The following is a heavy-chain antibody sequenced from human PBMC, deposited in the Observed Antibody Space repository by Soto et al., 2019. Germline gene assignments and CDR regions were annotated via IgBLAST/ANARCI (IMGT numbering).Heavy chain of an antibody. J-gene: IGHJ4*02. CDR1: GFIVSSNY. CDR3: VKEFKGAFDH. Sequence: GGSLRLSCAASGFIVSSNYMSWVRQAPGKRLEWVSVIFTGGATDYADSVKGRFTMSRDISKNTLYLQMNSLSVDDTAVYFCVKEFKGAFDHWGPGT. V-gene: IGHV3-53*01. D-gene: IGHD3-16*01. CDR2: IFTGGAT.